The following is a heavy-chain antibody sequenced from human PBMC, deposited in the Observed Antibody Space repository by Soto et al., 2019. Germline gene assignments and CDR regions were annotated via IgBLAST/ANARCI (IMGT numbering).Heavy chain of an antibody. CDR1: GHAFTSYY. J-gene: IGHJ4*02. CDR3: AREEGYYDSSGYFNY. V-gene: IGHV1-46*01. Sequence: ASVKVSCKASGHAFTSYYMHWVRQAPGQGLEWMGIINPSGGSTSYAQKFQGRVTMTRDTSTSTVYMELSSLRSEDTAVYYCAREEGYYDSSGYFNYWGQGTLVTVSS. D-gene: IGHD3-22*01. CDR2: INPSGGST.